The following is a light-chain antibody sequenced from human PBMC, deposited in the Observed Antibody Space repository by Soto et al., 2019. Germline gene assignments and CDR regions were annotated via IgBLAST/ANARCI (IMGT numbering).Light chain of an antibody. CDR2: DAS. CDR3: QQFSSYPLT. CDR1: QSVSSY. Sequence: EIVLTQSPATLSLSPGERATLSCRASQSVSSYLAWYQQKPGQAPRLLIYDASRRATGIPDRFSGGGSGTDFTLTISRLEPEDFAVYYCQQFSSYPLTFGGGTKVDI. V-gene: IGKV3-11*01. J-gene: IGKJ4*01.